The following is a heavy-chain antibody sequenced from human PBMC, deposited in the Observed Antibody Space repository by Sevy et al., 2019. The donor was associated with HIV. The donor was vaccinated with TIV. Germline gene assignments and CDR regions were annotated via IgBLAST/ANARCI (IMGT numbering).Heavy chain of an antibody. CDR1: GFTFSHHN. Sequence: GGSLRLSCAASGFTFSHHNMSWVRQAPGKGLEWIAYISKSGSITYFADSVRGRFTISRDNAKNSLFLEMHSLTDEDTAVYYCAREENRELGTIPLDSWGRGIQVTVSS. V-gene: IGHV3-48*02. D-gene: IGHD7-27*01. CDR2: ISKSGSIT. J-gene: IGHJ4*02. CDR3: AREENRELGTIPLDS.